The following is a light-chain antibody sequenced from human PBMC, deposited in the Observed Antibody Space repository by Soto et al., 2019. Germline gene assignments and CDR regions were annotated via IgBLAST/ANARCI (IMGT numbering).Light chain of an antibody. CDR3: QQADSLPLVT. Sequence: DIQMTQSPSSLSASVGDRVTITCRASQSISSYLNWYQQKPGKAPKLLIYAASSLFSGVPSRFSGSGSGTDFTLTISSLQPEDFATYYCQQADSLPLVTFGQGTRLDLK. CDR1: QSISSY. V-gene: IGKV1-39*01. CDR2: AAS. J-gene: IGKJ5*01.